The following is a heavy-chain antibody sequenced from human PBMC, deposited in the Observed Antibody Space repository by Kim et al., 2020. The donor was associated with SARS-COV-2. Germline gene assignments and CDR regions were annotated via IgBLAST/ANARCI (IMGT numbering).Heavy chain of an antibody. CDR3: ARDKYFAWLIVYYGMDV. V-gene: IGHV3-30*01. D-gene: IGHD3-9*01. Sequence: KGRFTISRDNSKYTLYLQMNSLRAEDTAVYYCARDKYFAWLIVYYGMDVWGQGTTVTVSS. J-gene: IGHJ6*02.